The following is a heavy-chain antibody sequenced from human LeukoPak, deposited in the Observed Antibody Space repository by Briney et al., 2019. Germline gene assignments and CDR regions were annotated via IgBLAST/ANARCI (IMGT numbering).Heavy chain of an antibody. Sequence: GGTLRLSCAASGFTFSSYGMSWVRQAPGKGLEWVSAISGSGGSTYYADSVKGRFTISRDNSKNTLYLQMNSLRAEDTAVYYCAKPSSGYYLHAFDIWGQGTMVTVSS. V-gene: IGHV3-23*01. CDR2: ISGSGGST. CDR3: AKPSSGYYLHAFDI. J-gene: IGHJ3*02. D-gene: IGHD3-22*01. CDR1: GFTFSSYG.